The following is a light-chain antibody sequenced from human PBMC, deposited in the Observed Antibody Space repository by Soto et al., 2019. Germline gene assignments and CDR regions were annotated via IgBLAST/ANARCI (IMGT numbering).Light chain of an antibody. Sequence: ENVLTQSPGTLSLSPGERATLSCRASQSFSSSYLAWYQQKPGQAPRLLIYGTTTRATGVPDRFSGSGSQTDFTRTISRLEPEDFAVYYCQQYGSLGTFGQGTRVEIK. CDR1: QSFSSSY. CDR2: GTT. V-gene: IGKV3-20*01. J-gene: IGKJ1*01. CDR3: QQYGSLGT.